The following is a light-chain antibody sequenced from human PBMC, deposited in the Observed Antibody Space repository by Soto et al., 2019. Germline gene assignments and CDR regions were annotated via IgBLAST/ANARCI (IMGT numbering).Light chain of an antibody. CDR2: LSS. Sequence: DVVMTQSPLSLPVTPGEPASISCRSSQSLLHSNGYNYLDWYLQKPGQSPQLLIYLSSYRASGVPDRFSGSGSGTDFTLKISRVEAEDVGVYYCMQALQTLTITFGQGTRLEIK. V-gene: IGKV2-28*01. CDR3: MQALQTLTIT. CDR1: QSLLHSNGYNY. J-gene: IGKJ5*01.